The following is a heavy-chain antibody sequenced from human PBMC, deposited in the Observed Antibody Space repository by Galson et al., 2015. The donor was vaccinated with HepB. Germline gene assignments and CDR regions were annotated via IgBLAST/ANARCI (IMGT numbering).Heavy chain of an antibody. V-gene: IGHV3-48*02. Sequence: SLRLSCAGSGFIFRTYSMNWVRQAPGQGLEWVSYISSSSRTIYYADSVKGRFTISRDNAKNSLYLQMNSLRDEDAAVYYCARDYGGPDCSSPSCYNDYYYYGMDVWGQGTTVTVSS. CDR1: GFIFRTYS. J-gene: IGHJ6*02. CDR2: ISSSSRTI. D-gene: IGHD2-2*02. CDR3: ARDYGGPDCSSPSCYNDYYYYGMDV.